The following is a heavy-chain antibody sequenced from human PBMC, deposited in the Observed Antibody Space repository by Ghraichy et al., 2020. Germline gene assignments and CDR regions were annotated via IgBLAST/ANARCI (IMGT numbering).Heavy chain of an antibody. CDR2: ISSSSSYT. D-gene: IGHD6-13*01. CDR3: ARGGSSSWFSDPTDY. J-gene: IGHJ4*02. V-gene: IGHV3-11*06. CDR1: GFTFSDYY. Sequence: GGSLRLSCAASGFTFSDYYMSWIRQAPGKGLEWVSYISSSSSYTNYADSVKGRFTISRDNAKNSLYLQMNSLRAEDTAVYYCARGGSSSWFSDPTDYWGQGTLVTVSS.